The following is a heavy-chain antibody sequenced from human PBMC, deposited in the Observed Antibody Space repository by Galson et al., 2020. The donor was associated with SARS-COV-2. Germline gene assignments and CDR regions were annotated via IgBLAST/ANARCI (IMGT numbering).Heavy chain of an antibody. Sequence: TGGSLRLSCVASGFTFSDYAIHWVRQAPGKGLECVAVISSSGNGTYYSESVKGRFTIFRDNSKNTLFLQMSSLRPEDTAVYYCARGMTAFDCLGQGTLVTVSS. CDR3: ARGMTAFDC. V-gene: IGHV3-30*03. D-gene: IGHD3-10*01. J-gene: IGHJ4*02. CDR2: ISSSGNGT. CDR1: GFTFSDYA.